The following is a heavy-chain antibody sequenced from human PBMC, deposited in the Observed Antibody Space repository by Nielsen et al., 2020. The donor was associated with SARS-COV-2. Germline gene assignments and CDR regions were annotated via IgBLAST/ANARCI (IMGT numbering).Heavy chain of an antibody. CDR2: ISAYNGNT. CDR1: GYTFTSYG. J-gene: IGHJ3*02. V-gene: IGHV1-18*01. CDR3: AREGYNWNYGPANDAFDI. Sequence: ASVKVSCKASGYTFTSYGISWVRQAPGQGLEWMGWISAYNGNTNYAQKLQGRVTMTTDTSTSTAYMELRSLRSDDTAVYYCAREGYNWNYGPANDAFDIWGQGTMVTVSS. D-gene: IGHD1-7*01.